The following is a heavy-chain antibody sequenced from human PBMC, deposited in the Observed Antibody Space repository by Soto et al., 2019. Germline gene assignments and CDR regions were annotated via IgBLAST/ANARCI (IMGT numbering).Heavy chain of an antibody. J-gene: IGHJ4*02. Sequence: EVQLVESGGGLAQPGRSLRLSCAASGFTFDDYAMHWVRQAPGKGLEWVSGISWNSGSIGYADSVKGRFTISRGNAKNSLYLQMNSLRAEDMALYYCAKGTYSSSWYGGYFDYWGQGTLVTVSS. CDR3: AKGTYSSSWYGGYFDY. D-gene: IGHD6-13*01. V-gene: IGHV3-9*03. CDR1: GFTFDDYA. CDR2: ISWNSGSI.